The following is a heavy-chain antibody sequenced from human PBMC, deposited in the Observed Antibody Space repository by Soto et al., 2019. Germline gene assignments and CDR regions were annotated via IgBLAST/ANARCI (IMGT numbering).Heavy chain of an antibody. CDR2: IYWDDDK. V-gene: IGHV2-5*02. Sequence: SGPTLVKPTQPLTLTCTFSGFSLSTSGVGVGWIRQPPGKALEWLALIYWDDDKRYSPSLKSRLTITKDTSKNQVVLTMTNMDPVDTATYYCAHSYARGTMVRGVIIIQEQKFDYWGQGTLVTVSS. CDR1: GFSLSTSGVG. J-gene: IGHJ4*02. CDR3: AHSYARGTMVRGVIIIQEQKFDY. D-gene: IGHD3-10*01.